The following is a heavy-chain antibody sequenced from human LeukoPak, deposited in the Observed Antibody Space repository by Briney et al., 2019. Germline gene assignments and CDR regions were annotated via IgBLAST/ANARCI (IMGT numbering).Heavy chain of an antibody. CDR3: ARSAAYGDYGNDAFDI. V-gene: IGHV3-33*01. J-gene: IGHJ3*02. CDR2: IWYDGSNK. CDR1: GFIFSSHG. D-gene: IGHD4-17*01. Sequence: GGSLRLSCAASGFIFSSHGMHWVRQAPGKGLEWVAVIWYDGSNKYYADSVKGRFTISRDNSKNTLYLQMDSLRGEDTAVYYCARSAAYGDYGNDAFDIWGQGTVVTVSS.